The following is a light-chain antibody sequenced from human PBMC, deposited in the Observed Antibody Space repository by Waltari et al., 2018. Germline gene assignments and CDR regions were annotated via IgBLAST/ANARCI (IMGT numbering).Light chain of an antibody. Sequence: QLVLTQSPSASASLGASVKLTCTLSSGHSSNIISWLQQRPERGPRYLMKVNSDGSHSKGDDIPGRFSGSSSGAERYLTISSLQSEDEADYYWETGGHGTWVFGGGTKLTVL. CDR2: VNSDGSH. V-gene: IGLV4-69*01. CDR1: SGHSSNI. J-gene: IGLJ3*02. CDR3: ETGGHGTWV.